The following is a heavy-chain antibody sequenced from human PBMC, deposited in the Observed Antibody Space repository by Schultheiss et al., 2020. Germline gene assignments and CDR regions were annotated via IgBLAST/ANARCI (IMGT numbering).Heavy chain of an antibody. V-gene: IGHV3-73*01. Sequence: GGSLRLSCAASGFTFSGSAMHWVRQASGKGLEWVGRIRSKANSYATAYAASVKGRFTISRDDSKNTLYLQMNSLKTEDTAVYYCTTVTSGWYPSPPYYYYGMDVWGQGTTVTVSS. CDR1: GFTFSGSA. CDR3: TTVTSGWYPSPPYYYYGMDV. CDR2: IRSKANSYAT. D-gene: IGHD6-19*01. J-gene: IGHJ6*02.